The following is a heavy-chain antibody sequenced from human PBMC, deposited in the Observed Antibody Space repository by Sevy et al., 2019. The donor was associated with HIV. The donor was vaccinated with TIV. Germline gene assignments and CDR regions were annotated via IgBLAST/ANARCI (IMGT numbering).Heavy chain of an antibody. Sequence: GGSLRLSCAASGFTFSSYAMHWVRQAPGKGLEWVAAISYDGSNKYYADSVKGRFTISRDNSKNTLYLQMNSLRAEDTAVYYCARDSNYYDSSGYYRGAAFDIWGQGTMVTVSS. J-gene: IGHJ3*02. CDR1: GFTFSSYA. V-gene: IGHV3-30-3*01. CDR3: ARDSNYYDSSGYYRGAAFDI. CDR2: ISYDGSNK. D-gene: IGHD3-22*01.